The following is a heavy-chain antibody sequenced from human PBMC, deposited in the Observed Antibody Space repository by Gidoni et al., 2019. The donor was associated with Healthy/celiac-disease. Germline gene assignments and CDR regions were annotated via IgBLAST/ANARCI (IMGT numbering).Heavy chain of an antibody. J-gene: IGHJ4*01. D-gene: IGHD3-3*01. CDR1: GYSISSGYS. V-gene: IGHV4-38-2*02. CDR2: LYHSGST. CDR3: ARDAHYDFWSGYLTPFDF. Sequence: QVQLQESGPGLVKPSETLSLTCAVSGYSISSGYSWGWIRQPPGKGREWIGSLYHSGSTYYNPSLKSRVTISVDTSKNQFSLKLSSVTATDTAVYYCARDAHYDFWSGYLTPFDFWGHGTLVTVSS.